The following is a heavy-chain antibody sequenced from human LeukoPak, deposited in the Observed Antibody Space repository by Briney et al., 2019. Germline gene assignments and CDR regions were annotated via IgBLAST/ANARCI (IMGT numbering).Heavy chain of an antibody. V-gene: IGHV4-34*01. CDR2: INHSGST. CDR1: GGSFSGYY. D-gene: IGHD6-25*01. J-gene: IGHJ5*02. CDR3: ATQRLGDTWFDP. Sequence: PSETLSLTCAVYGGSFSGYYWSWIRQSPGKGLEWIGEINHSGSTNYNPSLKSRVTISVDTSKNQFSLKVSSVTAADTAVYYCATQRLGDTWFDPWGQGTLVTVSS.